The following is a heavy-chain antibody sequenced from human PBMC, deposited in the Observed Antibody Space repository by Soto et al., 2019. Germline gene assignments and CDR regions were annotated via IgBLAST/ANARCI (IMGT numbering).Heavy chain of an antibody. Sequence: VTLVQSGAEVKKPGASVKVYCKASGYTFTSYDINWVRQATRQGLEWMGWMNPNSGNTGYAQKFQGRVTMPRNTAITTAYMGLSSLRSEDTAVYYCASGLVRGSSCCGYWGQGTVVTVSS. CDR3: ASGLVRGSSCCGY. J-gene: IGHJ4*02. CDR2: MNPNSGNT. CDR1: GYTFTSYD. V-gene: IGHV1-8*01. D-gene: IGHD3-22*01.